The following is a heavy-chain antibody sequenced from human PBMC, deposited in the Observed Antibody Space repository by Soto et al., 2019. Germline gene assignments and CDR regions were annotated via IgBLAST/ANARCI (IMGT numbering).Heavy chain of an antibody. D-gene: IGHD3-10*01. V-gene: IGHV3-23*01. Sequence: PGGSLRLSCAAPGFTFSSYSMSWVRQASGKGLEWVSGFRTSGDGGTTYYADSVKGRFTISRDNSKNMLFLQMNSLRAEDTAIYYCAKKVNSGPGSQYFDYWGQGTLVTVSS. CDR2: FRTSGDGGTT. J-gene: IGHJ4*02. CDR1: GFTFSSYS. CDR3: AKKVNSGPGSQYFDY.